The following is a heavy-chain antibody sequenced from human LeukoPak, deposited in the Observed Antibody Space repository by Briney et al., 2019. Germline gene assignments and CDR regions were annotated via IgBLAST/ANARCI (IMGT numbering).Heavy chain of an antibody. V-gene: IGHV4-59*11. CDR2: IYYSGST. CDR1: GGSISGHY. Sequence: RPSETLSLTCTVSGGSISGHYWSWIRQPPGKGLEWIAYIYYSGSTNYNPSLKSRVTISLDTSKNQFSLRLSSVTAADTAVYYCARVPDASGSYLPFDYWGQGTLVTVSS. CDR3: ARVPDASGSYLPFDY. D-gene: IGHD3-10*01. J-gene: IGHJ4*02.